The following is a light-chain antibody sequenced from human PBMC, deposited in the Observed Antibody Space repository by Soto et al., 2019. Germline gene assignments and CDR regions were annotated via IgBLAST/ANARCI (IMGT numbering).Light chain of an antibody. Sequence: EIVLTQSPGTLSLSPGERATLSCRASESVSSSFLAWSQQRPGQAPRLLMYGASSRATGISDRFSGSGSGTDFTLTISRLEPEDLAVYYCQQYDSSSFTFGPGTKVDI. CDR2: GAS. CDR3: QQYDSSSFT. J-gene: IGKJ3*01. CDR1: ESVSSSF. V-gene: IGKV3-20*01.